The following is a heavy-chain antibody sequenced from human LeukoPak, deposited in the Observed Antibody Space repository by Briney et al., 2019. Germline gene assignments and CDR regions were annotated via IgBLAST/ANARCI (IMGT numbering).Heavy chain of an antibody. V-gene: IGHV4-4*09. CDR2: IYTSGST. CDR1: GGSISSYY. J-gene: IGHJ4*02. Sequence: PSDTLSLPCTVSGGSISSYYWSWLRQPPGKGLEWIGYIYTSGSTNYNPSLKSRVTISVDTSKKQLSLKLSSVTAADTAVYYCARLPLRSHFDYWGQGTLVTVSS. CDR3: ARLPLRSHFDY.